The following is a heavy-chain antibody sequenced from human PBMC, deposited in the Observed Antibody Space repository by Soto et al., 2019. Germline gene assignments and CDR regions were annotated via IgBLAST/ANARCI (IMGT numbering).Heavy chain of an antibody. CDR1: GDSVSSDSAA. J-gene: IGHJ6*02. CDR3: ARAVSRSYDFWSGYYSVSYGMDV. Sequence: SQTLSLTCAISGDSVSSDSAAWNWIRQSPSRGLEWLGRTYYRSKWYNDYAVSVKSRITINPDTSKNQFSLQLNSVTPEDTAVYYCARAVSRSYDFWSGYYSVSYGMDVWGQGTTVTVSS. CDR2: TYYRSKWYN. D-gene: IGHD3-3*01. V-gene: IGHV6-1*01.